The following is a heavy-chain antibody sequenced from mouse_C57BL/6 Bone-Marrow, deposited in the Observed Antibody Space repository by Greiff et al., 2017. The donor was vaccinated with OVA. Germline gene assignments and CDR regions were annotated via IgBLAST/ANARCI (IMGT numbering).Heavy chain of an antibody. CDR3: ARSYYGSSSPGFAY. D-gene: IGHD1-1*01. V-gene: IGHV1-19*01. CDR2: INPYNGGT. CDR1: GYTFTDYY. J-gene: IGHJ3*01. Sequence: EVQLQQSGPVLVKPGASVKMSCKASGYTFTDYYMNWVKQSHGKSLEWIGVINPYNGGTSYNQKFKGKATLTVDKSSSTAYMELNSLTSEDSAVYYCARSYYGSSSPGFAYWGQGTLVTVSA.